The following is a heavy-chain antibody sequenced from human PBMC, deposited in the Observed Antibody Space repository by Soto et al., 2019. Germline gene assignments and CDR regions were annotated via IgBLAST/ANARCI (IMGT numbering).Heavy chain of an antibody. Sequence: QVQLVESGGGVVQPGRSLRLSCAASGFSFSGYGMHWVRQAPDKGLEWVAIISYDGGNKYYAESVKGRFAISRDNSKNTVYLEMNSRRSEDPAVYYCAKPLLLYGGSDDDTWAQGTLVTVSS. V-gene: IGHV3-30*18. CDR3: AKPLLLYGGSDDDT. J-gene: IGHJ5*02. CDR1: GFSFSGYG. D-gene: IGHD3-16*01. CDR2: ISYDGGNK.